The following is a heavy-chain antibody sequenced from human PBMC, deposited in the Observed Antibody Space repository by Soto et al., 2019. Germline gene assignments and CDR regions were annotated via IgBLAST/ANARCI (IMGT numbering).Heavy chain of an antibody. D-gene: IGHD1-26*01. CDR2: ISYDGSNK. CDR1: GFTFSNFG. J-gene: IGHJ4*02. Sequence: PVGSLRLSCAASGFTFSNFGMHWVRQAPGKGLEWVAVISYDGSNKYYTDSVKGRFTISRDDSKNTLSLQMNSLRTEDTAVYYCAKDSPVGDYWGQGTLVTAPQ. V-gene: IGHV3-30*18. CDR3: AKDSPVGDY.